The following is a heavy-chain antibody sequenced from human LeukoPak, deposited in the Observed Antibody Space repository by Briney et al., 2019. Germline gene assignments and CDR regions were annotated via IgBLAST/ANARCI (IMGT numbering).Heavy chain of an antibody. J-gene: IGHJ4*02. Sequence: TSETLSLTCTVSGGSISSYYWSWIRQPPGKGLEWIGYIYYSGSTSYNPSLKSRVTISVDTSKNQFSLKLSSVTAADTAVYYCARGTYYYGSGSYPETLYYFDYWGQGTLVTVSS. D-gene: IGHD3-10*01. V-gene: IGHV4-59*12. CDR1: GGSISSYY. CDR2: IYYSGST. CDR3: ARGTYYYGSGSYPETLYYFDY.